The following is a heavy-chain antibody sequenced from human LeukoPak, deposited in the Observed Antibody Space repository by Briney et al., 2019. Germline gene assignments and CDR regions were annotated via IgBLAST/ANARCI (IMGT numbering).Heavy chain of an antibody. J-gene: IGHJ4*02. V-gene: IGHV4-31*03. CDR1: GGSISSGGFY. CDR2: IYYSGST. CDR3: ARVHYYDSSGSFDY. D-gene: IGHD3-22*01. Sequence: SQTLSLTCTVSGGSISSGGFYWSWIRQHPGKGLEWIGYIYYSGSTYYIPSLRSRLTISVDTSKNQFSLKLSSVTAADTAVYYCARVHYYDSSGSFDYWGQGTLVTVSP.